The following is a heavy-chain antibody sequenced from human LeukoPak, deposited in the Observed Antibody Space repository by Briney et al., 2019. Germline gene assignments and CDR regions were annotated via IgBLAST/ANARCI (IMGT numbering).Heavy chain of an antibody. Sequence: GGSLRLSCAASGFTFSSYAMHWVRQAPGKGLEWVAVISYDGSNKYYADSVKGRFTISRDNSKNTLYLQMNSLRAEDTAVYYCAKVVPGNYYYYMDVWGKGTTVTISS. V-gene: IGHV3-30*04. D-gene: IGHD1-14*01. CDR1: GFTFSSYA. J-gene: IGHJ6*03. CDR2: ISYDGSNK. CDR3: AKVVPGNYYYYMDV.